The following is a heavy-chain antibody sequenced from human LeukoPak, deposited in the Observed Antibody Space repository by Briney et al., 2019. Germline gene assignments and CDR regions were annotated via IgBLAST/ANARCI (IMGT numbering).Heavy chain of an antibody. Sequence: ASVKVSCKASGYTFTGYYMHWVRQAPGQGLEWMGWINPNSGGTNYAQKFQGRVTMTRDTSISTAYMELSRLRSDDTAVYYCASLYCSSTSCYPYYYYYGMDVWGQGTTVTVSS. CDR3: ASLYCSSTSCYPYYYYYGMDV. CDR2: INPNSGGT. V-gene: IGHV1-2*02. J-gene: IGHJ6*02. CDR1: GYTFTGYY. D-gene: IGHD2-2*01.